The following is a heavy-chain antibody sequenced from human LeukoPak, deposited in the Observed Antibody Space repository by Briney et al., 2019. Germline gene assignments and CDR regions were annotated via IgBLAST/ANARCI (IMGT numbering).Heavy chain of an antibody. J-gene: IGHJ6*04. Sequence: VSVKVSCKASGYTFTSYYMHWVRQAPGQGREWMGIINPSGGSTSYAQKFQGRVTMTRDTSTSTVYMEMSSLRSEDTAVYYCARDLLLPGIAVAGNHGDGMDVWGKGTTVTVSS. CDR3: ARDLLLPGIAVAGNHGDGMDV. CDR1: GYTFTSYY. D-gene: IGHD6-19*01. CDR2: INPSGGST. V-gene: IGHV1-46*01.